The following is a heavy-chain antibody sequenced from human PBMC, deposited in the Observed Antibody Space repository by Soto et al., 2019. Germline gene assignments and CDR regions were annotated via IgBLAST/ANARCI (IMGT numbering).Heavy chain of an antibody. D-gene: IGHD1-20*01. J-gene: IGHJ4*02. Sequence: PGGSLRLSCAASGFTFSNYWMHWVRQAPGKGLVWVSRINGDGSTTSYADSVKGRFTISRDNAKNTLSLQMNSLRAEDTAVYYCVRGSVYNWRGDFWGQGTLVTVS. V-gene: IGHV3-74*01. CDR1: GFTFSNYW. CDR2: INGDGSTT. CDR3: VRGSVYNWRGDF.